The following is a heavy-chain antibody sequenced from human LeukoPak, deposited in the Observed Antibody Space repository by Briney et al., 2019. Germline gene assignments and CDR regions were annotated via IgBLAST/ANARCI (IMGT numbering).Heavy chain of an antibody. CDR2: MNPNSGNT. V-gene: IGHV1-8*01. D-gene: IGHD6-19*01. CDR1: GYTFSSYD. J-gene: IGHJ4*02. CDR3: GGLMYSRGWHIASVDY. Sequence: ASVKVSCKASGYTFSSYDINWVRQATGQGLEWMGWMNPNSGNTGYAQKFQGRVTMTRNTSISTAYMELSRLRSEATVFYYCGGLMYSRGWHIASVDYWGQGTLATVSS.